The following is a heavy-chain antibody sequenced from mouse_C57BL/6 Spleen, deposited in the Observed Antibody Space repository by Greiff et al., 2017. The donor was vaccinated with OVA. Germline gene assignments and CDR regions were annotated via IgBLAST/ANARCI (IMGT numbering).Heavy chain of an antibody. D-gene: IGHD1-1*01. V-gene: IGHV1-18*01. Sequence: VQLQQSGPELVKPGASVKIPCKASGYTFTDYNMDWVKQSHGKSLEWIGDINPNNGGTIYNQKFKGKATLTVDKSSSTAYMELRSLTSEDTAVYYCARDYYGSSYPFAYWGQGTLVTVSA. CDR2: INPNNGGT. J-gene: IGHJ3*01. CDR1: GYTFTDYN. CDR3: ARDYYGSSYPFAY.